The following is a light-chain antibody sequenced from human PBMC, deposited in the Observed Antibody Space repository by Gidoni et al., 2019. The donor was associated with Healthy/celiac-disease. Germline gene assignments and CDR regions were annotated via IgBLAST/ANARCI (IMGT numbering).Light chain of an antibody. Sequence: QSVLTQPPSASGTPVQRVTISCSGSSSNIGSNTVNWYQQLPGTAPKLLIYSNNQRPSGVPDRFSGSKSGTSASLAISGLQSEDEADYYCAAWDDSLNGHVVLGGGTKLTVL. CDR2: SNN. J-gene: IGLJ2*01. CDR3: AAWDDSLNGHVV. V-gene: IGLV1-44*01. CDR1: SSNIGSNT.